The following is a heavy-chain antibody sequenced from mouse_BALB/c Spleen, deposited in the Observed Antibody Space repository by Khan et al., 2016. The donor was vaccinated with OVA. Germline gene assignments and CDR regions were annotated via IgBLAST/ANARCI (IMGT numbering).Heavy chain of an antibody. Sequence: QVQLKESGPGLAAPSQSLSITCTIPGFSLTNYGVHWVRQPPGKGLEWLVVIWKDGSTCYNSALKSRLTITKDNSQSQIFLKNNRIQTDETANYLSARQPGNNYNMIDYWGQGTSVTVSS. CDR2: IWKDGST. V-gene: IGHV2-6-1*01. D-gene: IGHD2-3*01. CDR3: ARQPGNNYNMIDY. CDR1: GFSLTNYG. J-gene: IGHJ4*01.